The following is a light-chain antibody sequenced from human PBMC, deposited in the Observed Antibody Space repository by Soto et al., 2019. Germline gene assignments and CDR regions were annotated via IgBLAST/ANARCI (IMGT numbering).Light chain of an antibody. CDR2: AAS. CDR3: LQDYNYPWT. V-gene: IGKV1-6*01. Sequence: AIQVTQSPSSLSASVGDRVTITCRASQDIRNDLGWYQQKPGKAPKLLIYAASSLQSGVPSRFAGSGSGTDFTLTTSSLQPEDFATYYCLQDYNYPWTFGQGTKVEIK. J-gene: IGKJ1*01. CDR1: QDIRND.